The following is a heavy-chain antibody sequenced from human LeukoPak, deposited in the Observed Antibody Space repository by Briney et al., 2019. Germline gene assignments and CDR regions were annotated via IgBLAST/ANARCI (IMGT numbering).Heavy chain of an antibody. J-gene: IGHJ4*02. V-gene: IGHV3-21*01. CDR2: ISSSSTYI. CDR3: AKNYYDSSGLFDY. D-gene: IGHD3-22*01. Sequence: GSLRLSCAASGFTFGDYYMSWVRQAPGKGLEWVSSISSSSTYIYYADSVKGRFTISRDNAKNSLYLQMNSLRAEDTAVYYCAKNYYDSSGLFDYWGQGTLVTVSS. CDR1: GFTFGDYY.